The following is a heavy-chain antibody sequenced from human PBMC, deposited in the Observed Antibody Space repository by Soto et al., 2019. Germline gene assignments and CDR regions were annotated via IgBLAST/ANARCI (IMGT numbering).Heavy chain of an antibody. CDR1: GFTFSDYG. J-gene: IGHJ4*02. CDR3: AKEMYPRTVLDSSSPWGDY. CDR2: MSYAGTYK. V-gene: IGHV3-30*18. Sequence: ESGGGVVQPGRSLRLSCAGSGFTFSDYGMHWVRQAPGKGLEWVAVMSYAGTYKYYADSVKGRFTISRDLSGNTLFLQMNSLRLEDTAVYFCAKEMYPRTVLDSSSPWGDYWGQGTLVTVSS. D-gene: IGHD6-6*01.